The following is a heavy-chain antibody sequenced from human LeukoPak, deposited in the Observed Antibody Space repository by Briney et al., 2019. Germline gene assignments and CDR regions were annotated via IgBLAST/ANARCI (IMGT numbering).Heavy chain of an antibody. V-gene: IGHV3-33*01. CDR1: GFTFSSYG. J-gene: IGHJ4*02. D-gene: IGHD3-10*01. Sequence: GGSLRLSCAASGFTFSSYGMHWVRQAPGKGLEWVAVIWYDGSNKYYADSVKGRFTISRDNSKNTLYLQMNSLRAEDTAVYHCARASRITMVRGVIGPDYWGQGTLVTVSS. CDR2: IWYDGSNK. CDR3: ARASRITMVRGVIGPDY.